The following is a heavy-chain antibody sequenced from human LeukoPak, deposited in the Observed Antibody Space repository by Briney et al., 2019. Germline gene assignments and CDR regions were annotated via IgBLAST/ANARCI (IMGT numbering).Heavy chain of an antibody. CDR2: IYTSGST. CDR3: ARDRNYGSGNLFDY. CDR1: GGSISSYY. V-gene: IGHV4-4*07. J-gene: IGHJ4*02. Sequence: SETLSLTCTVSGGSISSYYWSWIRQPPGKGLEWIGRIYTSGSTNYNPSLKSRVTMSVDTSKNQFSLKLSSVTAADTAVYYCARDRNYGSGNLFDYWGQGTLVTVSS. D-gene: IGHD3-10*01.